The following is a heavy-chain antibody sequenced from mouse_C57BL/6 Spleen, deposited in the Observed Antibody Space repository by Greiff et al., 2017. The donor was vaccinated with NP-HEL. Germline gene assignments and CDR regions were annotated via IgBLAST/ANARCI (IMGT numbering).Heavy chain of an antibody. J-gene: IGHJ4*01. CDR1: GFTFSSYA. CDR2: ISDGGSYT. D-gene: IGHD1-1*01. Sequence: VKLVESGGGLVKPGGSLKLSCAASGFTFSSYAMSLVRQTPEKRLEWVATISDGGSYTYYPDNVKGRFTISRDNAKNNLYLQMSHLKSEDTAMYYCARDIGTTVGYAMDYWGQGTSVTVSS. V-gene: IGHV5-4*01. CDR3: ARDIGTTVGYAMDY.